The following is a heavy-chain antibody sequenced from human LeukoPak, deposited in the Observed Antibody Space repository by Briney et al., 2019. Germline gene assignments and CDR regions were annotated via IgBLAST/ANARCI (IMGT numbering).Heavy chain of an antibody. J-gene: IGHJ6*03. CDR1: GFISNMYA. Sequence: GGSLRLSCGASGFISNMYAIHWVRQAPGKGLEWVAVISYDGSDEKYADFVKGRFTISRDSSKNTLSLQMNSLRVEDTAVYHCAREGQWGPHSPGNYHYMDVWGRGTTVTVSS. D-gene: IGHD6-19*01. V-gene: IGHV3-30*04. CDR3: AREGQWGPHSPGNYHYMDV. CDR2: ISYDGSDE.